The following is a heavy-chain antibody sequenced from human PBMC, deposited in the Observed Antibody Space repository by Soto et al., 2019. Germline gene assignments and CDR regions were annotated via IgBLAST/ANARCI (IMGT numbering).Heavy chain of an antibody. J-gene: IGHJ4*02. Sequence: QVQLVESGGGVVQPGRSLRVSCAASGFPFTTYGMHWVREGPGKGLEWVAVISYDGSNKYYADSVKGRFTISRDNSKNTLYLQMNSLRPEDTALYYCVGGQYYFDYRGQRTLVTVSS. CDR2: ISYDGSNK. CDR1: GFPFTTYG. CDR3: VGGQYYFDY. D-gene: IGHD3-10*01. V-gene: IGHV3-30*03.